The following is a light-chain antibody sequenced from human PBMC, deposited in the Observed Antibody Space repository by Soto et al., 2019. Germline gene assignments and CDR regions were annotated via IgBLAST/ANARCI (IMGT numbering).Light chain of an antibody. J-gene: IGLJ1*01. CDR1: SSNIGSNT. Sequence: QSVLTQPPSASGTPGQRVTISCSGRSSNIGSNTVNWYQQLPGTAPKLLIYSNNQRPSGVPDRFSGSKSGTSASLAISGLQSEDEADYYCAAWDDNLNGYVFGTGTKLTVL. CDR2: SNN. CDR3: AAWDDNLNGYV. V-gene: IGLV1-44*01.